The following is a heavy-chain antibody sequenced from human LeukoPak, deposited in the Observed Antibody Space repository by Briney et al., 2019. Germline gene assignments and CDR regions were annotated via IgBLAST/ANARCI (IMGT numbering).Heavy chain of an antibody. Sequence: ASVKVSCKASGYTFTSYYMHWVRQAPGQGLEWMGIINPSGGSTTYAQKFQGRVTMTRDTSTSTVYMELSSLRSEDTAIYYCARLDYASGSYYSAPLDHWGQGTLVTVSS. J-gene: IGHJ4*02. CDR3: ARLDYASGSYYSAPLDH. CDR2: INPSGGST. D-gene: IGHD3-10*01. CDR1: GYTFTSYY. V-gene: IGHV1-46*01.